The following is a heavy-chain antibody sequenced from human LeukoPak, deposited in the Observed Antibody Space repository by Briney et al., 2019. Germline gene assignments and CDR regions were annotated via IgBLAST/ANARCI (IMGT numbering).Heavy chain of an antibody. CDR2: IYSGGST. Sequence: GGSLRLSCAASGFTVSSNYMSWVRQAPGKGLEWVSVIYSGGSTYYADSVKGRFTISRDNSKNTLYLQVNSLRAEDTAVYYCARTSADYGSGSYEDYWGQGTLVTVSS. D-gene: IGHD3-10*01. CDR3: ARTSADYGSGSYEDY. V-gene: IGHV3-53*01. J-gene: IGHJ4*02. CDR1: GFTVSSNY.